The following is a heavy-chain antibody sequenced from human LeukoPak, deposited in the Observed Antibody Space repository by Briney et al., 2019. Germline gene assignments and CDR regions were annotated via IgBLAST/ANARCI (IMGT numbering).Heavy chain of an antibody. J-gene: IGHJ6*02. Sequence: GGSLRLSCAASGFTFSSYAMSWVRQAPGKGLEWVSAISGSGGSTYYADSVKGRFTISRDNSKNTLYLQMNSLRAEDTAVYYCAKAGGRKQRNLEDYYYYYGMDVWGQGTTVTVSS. CDR1: GFTFSSYA. CDR3: AKAGGRKQRNLEDYYYYYGMDV. V-gene: IGHV3-23*01. CDR2: ISGSGGST. D-gene: IGHD6-25*01.